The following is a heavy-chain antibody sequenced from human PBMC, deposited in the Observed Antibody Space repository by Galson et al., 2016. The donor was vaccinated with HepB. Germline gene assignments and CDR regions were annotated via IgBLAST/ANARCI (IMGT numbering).Heavy chain of an antibody. V-gene: IGHV3-15*01. J-gene: IGHJ6*02. CDR2: IKSKTAGGTT. Sequence: SPRLSCAASGFTFSNAWMSWVRQAPGKELEWVGRIKSKTAGGTTDYAAPVKGRFSISRDDSKNTLYLQMNSLKTEYTAVYYCRYGMDVWGQGTTVTVSS. CDR1: GFTFSNAW. CDR3: RYGMDV.